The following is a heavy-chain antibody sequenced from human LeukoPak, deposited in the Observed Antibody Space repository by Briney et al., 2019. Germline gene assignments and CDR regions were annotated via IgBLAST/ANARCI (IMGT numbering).Heavy chain of an antibody. CDR2: IYHSGST. CDR1: GGSISSYY. J-gene: IGHJ6*03. V-gene: IGHV4-59*01. Sequence: PSETLSLTCTVSGGSISSYYWSWIRQPPGKGLEWIGYIYHSGSTNYNPSLKSRVTISVDTSKNQFSLKLSSVTAADTAVYYCARTHPDYYYYYMDVWGKGTTVTVSS. CDR3: ARTHPDYYYYYMDV.